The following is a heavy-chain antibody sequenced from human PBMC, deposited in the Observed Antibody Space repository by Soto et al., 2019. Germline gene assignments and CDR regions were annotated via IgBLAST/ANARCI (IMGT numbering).Heavy chain of an antibody. V-gene: IGHV1-18*01. CDR1: GYTFTSYG. CDR2: ISAYNGNT. D-gene: IGHD5-12*01. J-gene: IGHJ6*02. CDR3: ARQSDVEMATTYYYYYGMDV. Sequence: ASVKVSCKASGYTFTSYGISWVRQAPGQGLEWMGWISAYNGNTNYAQKLQGRVTMTTDTSTSTAYMELRSLRSDDTAVYYCARQSDVEMATTYYYYYGMDVWGQGTTVAVSS.